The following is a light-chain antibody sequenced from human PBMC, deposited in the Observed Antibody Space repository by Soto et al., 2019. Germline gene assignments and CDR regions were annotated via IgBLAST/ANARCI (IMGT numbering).Light chain of an antibody. V-gene: IGKV4-1*01. J-gene: IGKJ4*01. Sequence: DIVMTQSPDSLAVSLGERATLNCKSSQSVFFTSNNWNYLAWYQQKPRQPPKLLIYWASTRESGVPERFSGRGSGTDFTLTISSRQAEDVAVYYCQQYYSSPVTFGGGTKVEIK. CDR1: QSVFFTSNNWNY. CDR2: WAS. CDR3: QQYYSSPVT.